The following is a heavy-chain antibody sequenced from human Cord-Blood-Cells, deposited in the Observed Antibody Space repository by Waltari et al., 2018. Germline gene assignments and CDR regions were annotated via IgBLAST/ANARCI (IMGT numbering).Heavy chain of an antibody. V-gene: IGHV4-34*01. Sequence: QVQLQQWRAGLLKPSETLSLTCAVYGGSFSGYYWSWIRQPPGKGLEWIGEINHSGSTNYNPSLKSRVTISVDTSKNQFSLKLSSVTAADTAVYYCASLPPMITFGGVVDYWGQGTLVTVSS. J-gene: IGHJ4*02. CDR3: ASLPPMITFGGVVDY. D-gene: IGHD3-16*01. CDR1: GGSFSGYY. CDR2: INHSGST.